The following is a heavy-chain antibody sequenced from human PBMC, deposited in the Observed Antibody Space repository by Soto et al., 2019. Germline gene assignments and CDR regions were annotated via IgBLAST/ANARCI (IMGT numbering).Heavy chain of an antibody. J-gene: IGHJ4*02. D-gene: IGHD4-17*01. CDR2: ISYDGSDK. CDR1: GFTFNSYA. V-gene: IGHV3-30-3*01. Sequence: GGSLRLSCAASGFTFNSYAIHWVRQAPGKGLEWVAVISYDGSDKFYADSVKGRFTISRDNSKNTLYLQMNTLRPEDTAVYYCASSTTVTTPFYWGQGTMVTDSS. CDR3: ASSTTVTTPFY.